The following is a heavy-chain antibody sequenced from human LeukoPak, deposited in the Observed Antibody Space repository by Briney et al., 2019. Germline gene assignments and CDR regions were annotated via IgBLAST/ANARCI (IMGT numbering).Heavy chain of an antibody. CDR2: MWSDGSNK. Sequence: PGGSLRLSCAASGFTFSSYDMHWVRQAPGKGLEWVAVMWSDGSNKYHADSVKGRFTISRDNSKNTLYLQMNSLRAEDTAVYYCARNSALDYWGQGTLVTASS. CDR1: GFTFSSYD. J-gene: IGHJ4*02. V-gene: IGHV3-33*01. CDR3: ARNSALDY. D-gene: IGHD2/OR15-2a*01.